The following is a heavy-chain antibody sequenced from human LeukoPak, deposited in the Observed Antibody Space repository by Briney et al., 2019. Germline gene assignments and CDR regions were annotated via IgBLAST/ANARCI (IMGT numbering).Heavy chain of an antibody. CDR1: GGTFSSYA. D-gene: IGHD2-15*01. CDR3: ARAPILGYCSGGSCNHWGAFDY. V-gene: IGHV1-69*06. Sequence: SVKVSCKASGGTFSSYAISWVRQAPGQGLEWMGGIIPIFGTANYAQKFQGRVTITADKSTSTAYMELSSLRSEDTAVYYCARAPILGYCSGGSCNHWGAFDYWGQGTLVTVSS. J-gene: IGHJ4*02. CDR2: IIPIFGTA.